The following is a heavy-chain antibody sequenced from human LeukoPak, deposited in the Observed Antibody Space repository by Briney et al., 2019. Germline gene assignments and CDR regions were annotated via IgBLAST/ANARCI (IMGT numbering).Heavy chain of an antibody. J-gene: IGHJ4*02. V-gene: IGHV3-20*04. CDR3: ASIDYYDSSGYYPFDY. CDR1: GFTFDDYG. D-gene: IGHD3-22*01. CDR2: INWNGGST. Sequence: PGGSLRLSCAASGFTFDDYGMSWVRQAPRKGLEWVSGINWNGGSTGYADSVKGRFTISRDNSKNTLYLQMNSLRAEDTAVYYCASIDYYDSSGYYPFDYWGQGTLVTVSS.